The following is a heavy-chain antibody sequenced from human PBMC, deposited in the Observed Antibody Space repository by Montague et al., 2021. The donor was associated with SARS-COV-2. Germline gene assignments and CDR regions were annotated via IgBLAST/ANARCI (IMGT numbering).Heavy chain of an antibody. D-gene: IGHD3-10*01. CDR3: ARDVRYYYDQ. V-gene: IGHV4-59*01. CDR1: GGSMSSYH. J-gene: IGHJ4*02. Sequence: SETLSLTCSVSGGSMSSYHWVWIRQPPGKGLEWIGYVSYRGSTNYNLSLKSRVTISLDTSKNRFSLRVISVTAADTAVYYCARDVRYYYDQWGQGILVTVSS. CDR2: VSYRGST.